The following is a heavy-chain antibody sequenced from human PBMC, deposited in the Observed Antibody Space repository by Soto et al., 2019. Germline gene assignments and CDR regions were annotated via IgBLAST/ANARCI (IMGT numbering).Heavy chain of an antibody. J-gene: IGHJ3*02. CDR3: ARHPSASGDAFDI. CDR2: IFYTGST. Sequence: QVQLQESGPGLVKPSQTLSLTCTVSGGSISRYYWSWIRQPPGKGLESIGYIFYTGSTNYNPSLKSRVTISVDTSETQVSLELRSVTAADAAVYYCARHPSASGDAFDIWGRGTMVTVSS. D-gene: IGHD6-13*01. CDR1: GGSISRYY. V-gene: IGHV4-59*08.